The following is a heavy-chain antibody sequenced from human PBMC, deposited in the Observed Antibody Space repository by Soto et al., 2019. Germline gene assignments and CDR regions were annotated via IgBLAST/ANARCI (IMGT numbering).Heavy chain of an antibody. J-gene: IGHJ4*02. D-gene: IGHD6-19*01. V-gene: IGHV3-11*03. CDR3: ARQGSSGWYPYY. CDR1: GFTFSDYN. Sequence: GGSLRLSCAASGFTFSDYNMSWIRQAPGKGLEWVSYISSSSSYTNYSPSFQGHVTISADKSISTAYLQWSSLKASDTAMYYCARQGSSGWYPYYWGQGTLVTVSS. CDR2: ISSSSSYT.